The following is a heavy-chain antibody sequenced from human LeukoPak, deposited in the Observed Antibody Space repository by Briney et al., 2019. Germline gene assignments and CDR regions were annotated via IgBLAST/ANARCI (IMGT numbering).Heavy chain of an antibody. D-gene: IGHD3-22*01. CDR3: AKDISGYLPEGLDS. Sequence: PGRSLRLSCAASGFSFDDYVMHWVRQSPGKGLEGVSGISWNSESKGYADSVKGRFTISRDNAKNSLSLQMNGLRAEDTAVYYCAKDISGYLPEGLDSWGQGTLVTVSS. CDR1: GFSFDDYV. CDR2: ISWNSESK. V-gene: IGHV3-9*01. J-gene: IGHJ4*02.